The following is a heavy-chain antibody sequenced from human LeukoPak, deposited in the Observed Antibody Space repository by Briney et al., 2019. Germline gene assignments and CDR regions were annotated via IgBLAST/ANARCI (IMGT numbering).Heavy chain of an antibody. CDR3: ARVAVGGNWFDT. CDR2: INWNGSAT. Sequence: GGSLRLSCATSGFTFNDYGMSWVRQAPGQGLEWVSGINWNGSATTYADSVKGRFTISRDNTENSLYLQINSLRAEDTAFYYCARVAVGGNWFDTWGQGTLVTVSS. CDR1: GFTFNDYG. J-gene: IGHJ5*02. V-gene: IGHV3-20*04. D-gene: IGHD6-19*01.